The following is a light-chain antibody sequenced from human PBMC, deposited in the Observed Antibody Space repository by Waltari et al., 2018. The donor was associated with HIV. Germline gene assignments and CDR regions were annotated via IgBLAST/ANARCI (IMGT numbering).Light chain of an antibody. Sequence: NFMLTQPHSVSASPGETVTISCTHSSGSVAANFVQWFQQRPGSSPTTVIYEDNERPLGVPDRFSGSIDSSSSSASFTAFLTISGLKTEDEAVYYCQSYDSDSLVFGGGTRLTVL. CDR2: EDN. CDR1: SGSVAANF. J-gene: IGLJ3*02. CDR3: QSYDSDSLV. V-gene: IGLV6-57*01.